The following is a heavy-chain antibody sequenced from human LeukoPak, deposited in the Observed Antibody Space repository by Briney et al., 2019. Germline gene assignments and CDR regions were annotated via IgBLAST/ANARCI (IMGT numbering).Heavy chain of an antibody. CDR1: GGSFSGYY. Sequence: SETLSLACAVYGGSFSGYYWSWIRQPPGKGLEWIGEINHSGSTNYNPSLKSRVTISVDTSKNQFSLKLSSVTAADTAVYYCARENYDSSGYPDYWGQGTLVTVSS. V-gene: IGHV4-34*01. CDR3: ARENYDSSGYPDY. CDR2: INHSGST. J-gene: IGHJ4*02. D-gene: IGHD3-22*01.